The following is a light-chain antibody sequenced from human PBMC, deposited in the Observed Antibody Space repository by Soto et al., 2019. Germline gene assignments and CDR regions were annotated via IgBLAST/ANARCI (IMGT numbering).Light chain of an antibody. J-gene: IGKJ4*01. Sequence: QMTQSPSSLSASVGDRVTITCRASQSISSYLNWYQQKPGKAPKLLIYAASSLQSGVPSRFSGSGSGTDFTLTISSLQPEDFATYYCQQSYSTPLSFGGGTKVDIK. CDR3: QQSYSTPLS. CDR1: QSISSY. CDR2: AAS. V-gene: IGKV1-39*01.